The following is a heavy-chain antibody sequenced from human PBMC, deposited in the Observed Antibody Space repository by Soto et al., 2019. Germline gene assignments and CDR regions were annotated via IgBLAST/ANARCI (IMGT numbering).Heavy chain of an antibody. Sequence: ASVKVSCKASGYTFTNYGITWVRQAPGQGLEWMGWISAFNGNRNYGQKFQGRVTMTTDTSTSTAYMELRSLRSDDTAVYYCARVYDYVWGSYRTYYYYGLDVWGQGTTVTVSS. CDR2: ISAFNGNR. D-gene: IGHD3-16*02. CDR1: GYTFTNYG. V-gene: IGHV1-18*01. J-gene: IGHJ6*02. CDR3: ARVYDYVWGSYRTYYYYGLDV.